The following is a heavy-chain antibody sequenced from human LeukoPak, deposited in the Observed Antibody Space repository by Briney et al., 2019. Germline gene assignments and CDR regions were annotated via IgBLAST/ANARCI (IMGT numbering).Heavy chain of an antibody. V-gene: IGHV3-53*01. D-gene: IGHD3-3*01. CDR2: LYSGGST. CDR1: GFTVSTNY. J-gene: IGHJ6*02. Sequence: PGGSLRLSCAVSGFTVSTNYMTWVRQAPGKGLEWVSLLYSGGSTYYADSVKGRFTISRDNSKNTPYLQMNSLRAEDTALYYCAREGNVEYYGMDVWGQGITVTVSS. CDR3: AREGNVEYYGMDV.